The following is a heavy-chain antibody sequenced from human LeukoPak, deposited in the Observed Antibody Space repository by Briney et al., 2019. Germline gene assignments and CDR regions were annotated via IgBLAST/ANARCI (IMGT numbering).Heavy chain of an antibody. CDR1: GFTFSSYS. Sequence: PGGSLRLSCAASGFTFSSYSMNWVRQAPGKGLEWVSSISSSSSYIYYADSVKGRFTISRDNAKNSLYLQMNSLRAEDTAVYYCARDRLYDFWSGYPHFDYWGQGTLVTVSS. CDR3: ARDRLYDFWSGYPHFDY. J-gene: IGHJ4*02. V-gene: IGHV3-21*01. CDR2: ISSSSSYI. D-gene: IGHD3-3*01.